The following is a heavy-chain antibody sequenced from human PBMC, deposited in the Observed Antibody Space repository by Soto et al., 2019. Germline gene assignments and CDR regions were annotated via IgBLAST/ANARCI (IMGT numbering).Heavy chain of an antibody. V-gene: IGHV3-33*01. Sequence: QVQLVESGGGVVQPERSLRLSCVASRFTFSDYGMHWVRQARGKGLAWVAVIWHDGLKKDYVDSVKGRFTVSRDNSKNTLYLQMNSLRVEDTATDYCARDRGADATIDFWGQGTLVTVSS. CDR3: ARDRGADATIDF. CDR2: IWHDGLKK. J-gene: IGHJ4*02. CDR1: RFTFSDYG.